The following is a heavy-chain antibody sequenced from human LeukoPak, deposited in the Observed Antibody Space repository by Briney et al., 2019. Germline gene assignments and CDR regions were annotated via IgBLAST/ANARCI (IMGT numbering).Heavy chain of an antibody. D-gene: IGHD2-2*02. Sequence: SETLSLTCTVSRGSISSDNYYWSWIRQPAGKGLEWIGRIYTSGSTNYNPSLKSRVTISVDTSKNQFSLKLSSVTAADTAVYYCARGSGRYCSSTSCYNYYYYYMDVWGKGTTVTVSS. V-gene: IGHV4-61*02. CDR1: RGSISSDNYY. CDR2: IYTSGST. J-gene: IGHJ6*03. CDR3: ARGSGRYCSSTSCYNYYYYYMDV.